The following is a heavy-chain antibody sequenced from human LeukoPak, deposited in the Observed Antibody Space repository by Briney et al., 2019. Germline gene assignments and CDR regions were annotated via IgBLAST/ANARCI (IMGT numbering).Heavy chain of an antibody. V-gene: IGHV4-4*07. CDR3: ARGVEMATIGGYNWFDP. Sequence: PSETLSLTCTVSGGSISSYYWSWIRQPAGKGLEWIGRIYTSGSTNYNPSLKSRVTMSVDTSKNQFSLKLSSVTAADTAVYYCARGVEMATIGGYNWFDPWGQGALVTVSS. CDR1: GGSISSYY. J-gene: IGHJ5*02. D-gene: IGHD5-24*01. CDR2: IYTSGST.